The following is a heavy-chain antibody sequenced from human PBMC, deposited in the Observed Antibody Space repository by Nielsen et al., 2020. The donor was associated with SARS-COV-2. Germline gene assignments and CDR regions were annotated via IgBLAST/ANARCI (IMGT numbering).Heavy chain of an antibody. CDR2: INAGNGNT. Sequence: ASVKVSCKASGYTFTSYAMYWVRQAPGQRLEWMGWINAGNGNTKYSQKFQGRVTITADKSTSTAYMELSSLRSEDTAVYYCARYEYYYDSSGQPATIYGMDVWGQGTVVTVSS. V-gene: IGHV1-3*01. CDR3: ARYEYYYDSSGQPATIYGMDV. J-gene: IGHJ6*02. D-gene: IGHD3-22*01. CDR1: GYTFTSYA.